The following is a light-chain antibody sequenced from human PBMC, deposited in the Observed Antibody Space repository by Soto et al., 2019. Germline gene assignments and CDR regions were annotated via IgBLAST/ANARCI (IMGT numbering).Light chain of an antibody. CDR2: EVS. J-gene: IGLJ2*01. CDR3: SSYTSSTTLV. CDR1: SSDVGAYNY. Sequence: QSALTQPASVSGSPGQSFTISCTGTSSDVGAYNYVSWYQQHPGKAPKLMIYEVSNRPSGVSHRFSGSKSGNTASLTISGLQAEDEADYYCSSYTSSTTLVFGGGTKLTVL. V-gene: IGLV2-14*01.